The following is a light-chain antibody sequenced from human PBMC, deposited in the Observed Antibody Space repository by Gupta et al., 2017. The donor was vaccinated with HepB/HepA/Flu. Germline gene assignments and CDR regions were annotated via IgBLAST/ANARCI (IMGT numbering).Light chain of an antibody. CDR3: QQYNSWPPWT. CDR1: QSVRTR. CDR2: GAS. Sequence: EIVLTQSPATLSVSPGERATLSCRASQSVRTRLAWYQQRPGQAPRILIYGASTRATGIPARFRGSGSATEFTLTISSRQSEDFAVYYCQQYNSWPPWTFGQGTKVEIK. V-gene: IGKV3-15*01. J-gene: IGKJ1*01.